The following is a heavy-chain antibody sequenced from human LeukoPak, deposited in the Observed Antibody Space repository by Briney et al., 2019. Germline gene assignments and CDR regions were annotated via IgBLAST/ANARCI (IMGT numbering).Heavy chain of an antibody. D-gene: IGHD3/OR15-3a*01. CDR1: GFTFSSYA. CDR2: ISGSGGST. J-gene: IGHJ6*04. Sequence: GGSLRLSCAASGFTFSSYAMSWVRQAPGKGLEWVSAISGSGGSTYYADSVKGRFTISRDNSKNTLYLQMNGLRAEDTAVYYCAKKAGLYYYYYGMDVWGKGTTVTVSS. CDR3: AKKAGLYYYYYGMDV. V-gene: IGHV3-23*01.